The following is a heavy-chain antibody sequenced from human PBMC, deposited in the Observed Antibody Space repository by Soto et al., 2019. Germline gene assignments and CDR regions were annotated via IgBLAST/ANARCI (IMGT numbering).Heavy chain of an antibody. CDR3: ARDDTGPLYYFDY. CDR2: IKQDGSEK. D-gene: IGHD2-8*02. Sequence: GSLRLSCAASGFTFSSYWMSWVRQAPGKGLEWVANIKQDGSEKYYVDSVKGRFTISRDNAKNSLYLQMNSLRAEDTAVYYCARDDTGPLYYFDYWGQGTLVTVSS. J-gene: IGHJ4*02. V-gene: IGHV3-7*01. CDR1: GFTFSSYW.